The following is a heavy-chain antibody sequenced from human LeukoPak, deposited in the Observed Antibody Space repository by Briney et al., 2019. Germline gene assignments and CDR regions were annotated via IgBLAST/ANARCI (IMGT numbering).Heavy chain of an antibody. CDR2: ISSSSSYI. J-gene: IGHJ4*02. Sequence: GGSLRLSCAASGFTFSSYSMNWVRQAPGKGLEWVSSISSSSSYIYYADSVKGRFTISRDNAKNSLYLQMNSLRAEDTAVYYCARDRYSSSGGLDYWGQGTLVTVSS. CDR1: GFTFSSYS. D-gene: IGHD6-6*01. CDR3: ARDRYSSSGGLDY. V-gene: IGHV3-21*01.